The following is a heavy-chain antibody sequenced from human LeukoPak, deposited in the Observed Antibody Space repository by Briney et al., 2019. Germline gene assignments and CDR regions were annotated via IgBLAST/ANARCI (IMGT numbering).Heavy chain of an antibody. CDR2: ISGSGDST. CDR1: GFTFTSYA. CDR3: AKAEGYTYAYEGAFDI. Sequence: GGSLRLSCAASGFTFTSYAMSWVRQAPGKGLEWVSAISGSGDSTYYADSVKGRFTISRDNSKNTLYLQMNSLRAEDTAVYYCAKAEGYTYAYEGAFDIWGQGTMVTVSS. J-gene: IGHJ3*02. D-gene: IGHD5-18*01. V-gene: IGHV3-23*01.